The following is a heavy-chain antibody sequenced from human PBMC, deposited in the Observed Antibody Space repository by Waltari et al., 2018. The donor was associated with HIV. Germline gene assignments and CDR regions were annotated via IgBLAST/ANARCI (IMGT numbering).Heavy chain of an antibody. V-gene: IGHV3-53*01. CDR3: TREPGVAVAGTDFDY. CDR2: IYSGGST. CDR1: GFTVSSNY. D-gene: IGHD6-19*01. Sequence: EVQLVESGGGLIQPGGSLRLSCAASGFTVSSNYMSWVRQAPGKGLEWVSVIYSGGSTYYADSVKGRFTISRDNSKNTLYLQMNSLKTEDTAVYYCTREPGVAVAGTDFDYWGQGTLVTVSS. J-gene: IGHJ4*02.